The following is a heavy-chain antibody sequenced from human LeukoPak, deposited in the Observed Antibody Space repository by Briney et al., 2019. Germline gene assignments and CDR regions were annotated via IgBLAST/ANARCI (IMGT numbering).Heavy chain of an antibody. V-gene: IGHV4-34*01. Sequence: SETLSLTCAVYGGSFSGYYRSWIRQPPGKGLEWIGEINHSGSTNYDPSLKSRVTISVDTSKNQFSLKLSSVTAADTAVYYCARGGLVGGSYLPLDYWGQGTLVTVSS. D-gene: IGHD1-26*01. CDR1: GGSFSGYY. CDR3: ARGGLVGGSYLPLDY. J-gene: IGHJ4*02. CDR2: INHSGST.